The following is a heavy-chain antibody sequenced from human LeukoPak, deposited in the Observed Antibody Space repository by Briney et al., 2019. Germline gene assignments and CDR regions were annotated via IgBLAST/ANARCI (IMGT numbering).Heavy chain of an antibody. CDR2: VYPDDSHA. CDR1: GYSFTNYW. D-gene: IGHD5-18*01. CDR3: ARGRFSYDFDF. V-gene: IGHV5-51*01. Sequence: GESLKISCKGSGYSFTNYWISWVRQMPGKGLEWMRIVYPDDSHATYSPSFEGQVTMSADKSISTAYLQWSSLKASDTAMYYCARGRFSYDFDFWGQGTLVTVSS. J-gene: IGHJ4*02.